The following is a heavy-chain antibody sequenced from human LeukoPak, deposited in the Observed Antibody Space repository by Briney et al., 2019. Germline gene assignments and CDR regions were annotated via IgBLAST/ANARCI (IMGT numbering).Heavy chain of an antibody. J-gene: IGHJ4*02. Sequence: PSETLSLTCTISGGSISSYYWSWIRQSPAKELEYIGYIYYTGNTNSNPSLKSRVTILSDTSKNQFSLKVNSVTAADTAVYYCARALTPGYCSGGTCSYFDYWGQGILVTVSS. D-gene: IGHD2-15*01. V-gene: IGHV4-59*01. CDR2: IYYTGNT. CDR1: GGSISSYY. CDR3: ARALTPGYCSGGTCSYFDY.